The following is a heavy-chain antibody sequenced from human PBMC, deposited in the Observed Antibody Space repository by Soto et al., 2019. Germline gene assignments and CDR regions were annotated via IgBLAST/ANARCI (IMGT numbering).Heavy chain of an antibody. Sequence: SETLSLTCTVSGGSISSGGYYWSWIRQHPGKGLEWIGYIYYSGSTYYNPSLKSRVTISVDTSKNQFSLKLSSVTAADTAVYYCARYYYDFWSGSLGYYFDYWGQGTLVTVSS. D-gene: IGHD3-3*01. CDR3: ARYYYDFWSGSLGYYFDY. CDR1: GGSISSGGYY. J-gene: IGHJ4*02. CDR2: IYYSGST. V-gene: IGHV4-31*03.